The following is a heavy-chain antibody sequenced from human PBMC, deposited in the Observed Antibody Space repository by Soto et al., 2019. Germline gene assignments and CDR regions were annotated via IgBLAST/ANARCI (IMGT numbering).Heavy chain of an antibody. V-gene: IGHV3-15*01. D-gene: IGHD2-15*01. CDR1: GFTFSNAW. Sequence: GGSLRLSCAASGFTFSNAWMSWVRQAPGKGLEWVGRIKSKTDGGTTDYAVPVKGRFTISRDDSKNTLYLQMNSLKTEDTAVYYCTTDLLYYYYYYMDVWGKGTTVTVSS. CDR3: TTDLLYYYYYYMDV. CDR2: IKSKTDGGTT. J-gene: IGHJ6*03.